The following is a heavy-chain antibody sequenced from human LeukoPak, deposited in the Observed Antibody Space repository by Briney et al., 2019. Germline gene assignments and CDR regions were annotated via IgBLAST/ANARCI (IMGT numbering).Heavy chain of an antibody. CDR2: IKSKTNGETI. CDR1: GFSFSDAW. D-gene: IGHD1-26*01. J-gene: IGHJ4*02. Sequence: PGGSLRLSCAGSGFSFSDAWMNWVRQAPGKALEWVGLIKSKTNGETIVYAAPVKDRFTISRDDSKNTLYLQMDSLKTDDTAVYYCTTEDSGSHKQRGQGTLVTVSS. CDR3: TTEDSGSHKQ. V-gene: IGHV3-15*01.